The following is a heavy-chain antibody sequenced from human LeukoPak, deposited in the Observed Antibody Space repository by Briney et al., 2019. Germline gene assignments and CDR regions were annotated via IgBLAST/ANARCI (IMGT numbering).Heavy chain of an antibody. CDR2: IKQDGNEK. V-gene: IGHV3-7*01. J-gene: IGHJ4*02. Sequence: GVSLRLSCAASGFTFSSYWMSWVRQAPGKGLEWVANIKQDGNEKNYVDSVEGRFTISRDNAENSLYLQMNSLRAEDTAVFYCARGGGTFEYWGQGTLVTVSS. D-gene: IGHD3/OR15-3a*01. CDR1: GFTFSSYW. CDR3: ARGGGTFEY.